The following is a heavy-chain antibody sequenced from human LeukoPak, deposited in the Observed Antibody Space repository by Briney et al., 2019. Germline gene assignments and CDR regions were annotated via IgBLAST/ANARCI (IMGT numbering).Heavy chain of an antibody. D-gene: IGHD2-2*01. Sequence: SETLSLTCTVSGGSISSYYWSWIRQPPGKGLEWIGYIYYSGSTNYNPSLKSRVTISVDTSENQFSLKLGSVTAADRAVYYCARTTRSRYYYYYGMDVWGQGTTVTVSS. J-gene: IGHJ6*02. V-gene: IGHV4-59*08. CDR1: GGSISSYY. CDR2: IYYSGST. CDR3: ARTTRSRYYYYYGMDV.